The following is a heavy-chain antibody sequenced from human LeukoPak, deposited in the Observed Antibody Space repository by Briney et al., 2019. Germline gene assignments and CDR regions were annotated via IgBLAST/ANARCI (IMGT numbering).Heavy chain of an antibody. Sequence: PGGSLRLSCAASGFTFSSYWMSWVRQAPGKGLEWVANIKQDGSEKNYVDSVKGRFTISRDNAKNSLYLQMNSLRAEDTAVYYCAELGITMIGGVWGKGTTVTISS. CDR1: GFTFSSYW. D-gene: IGHD3-10*02. J-gene: IGHJ6*04. V-gene: IGHV3-7*01. CDR2: IKQDGSEK. CDR3: AELGITMIGGV.